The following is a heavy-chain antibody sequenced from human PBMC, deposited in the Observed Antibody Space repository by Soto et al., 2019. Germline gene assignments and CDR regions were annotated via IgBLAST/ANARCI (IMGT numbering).Heavy chain of an antibody. CDR2: FDPEDGET. Sequence: QVKLLQSEAEVKKPRASVKVSCKVSGHTLTELSMHWVRQAPGRGLEWMGGFDPEDGETIFAQKFQGRVTMTEDTSTDSTYMELTSMRSEDTAVYYCAAGGTRWLHSPFDYWGQGTLVTITS. D-gene: IGHD1-1*01. J-gene: IGHJ4*02. CDR3: AAGGTRWLHSPFDY. V-gene: IGHV1-24*01. CDR1: GHTLTELS.